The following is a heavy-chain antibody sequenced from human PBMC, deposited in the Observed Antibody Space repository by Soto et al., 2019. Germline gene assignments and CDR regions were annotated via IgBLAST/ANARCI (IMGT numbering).Heavy chain of an antibody. CDR3: AKDPEIAARLPGLDY. CDR2: ISYDGSNK. CDR1: GFTFSSHG. Sequence: GGSLRHSYAASGFTFSSHGMHWVRQAPGKGLEWVAVISYDGSNKYYADSVKGRFTISTDNSKNTLYLQMNSLRAEATAVYYCAKDPEIAARLPGLDYWGQGTLVTVSS. D-gene: IGHD6-6*01. J-gene: IGHJ4*02. V-gene: IGHV3-30*18.